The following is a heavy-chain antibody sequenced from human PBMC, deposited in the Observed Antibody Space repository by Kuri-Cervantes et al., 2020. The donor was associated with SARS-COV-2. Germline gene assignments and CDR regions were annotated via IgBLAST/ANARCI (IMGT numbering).Heavy chain of an antibody. CDR3: ATPRDYYDSSGYAFDY. J-gene: IGHJ4*02. D-gene: IGHD3-22*01. CDR1: GFTVSSNY. CDR2: IYSGGST. V-gene: IGHV3-53*01. Sequence: GESLKISCAASGFTVSSNYMSWVRQAPGKGLEWVSVIYSGGSTYYADSVKGRFTISRDNSKNTLYLQMNSLRAEDTAVYYCATPRDYYDSSGYAFDYWGQGTLVTVSS.